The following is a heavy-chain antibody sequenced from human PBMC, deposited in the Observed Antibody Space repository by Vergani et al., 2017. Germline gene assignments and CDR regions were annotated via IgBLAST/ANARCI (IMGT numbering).Heavy chain of an antibody. Sequence: QVQLVQSGAEVKKPGSSVKVSCKASGGTFSSYAISWVRQAPGQGLEWMGGIIPIFGIANYAQKFQGRVTITADKSTSTAYMELSSLRSEDTAVYYCARDRESLSSSTSPKGRIHWFDPWSQGTLVTVSS. CDR3: ARDRESLSSSTSPKGRIHWFDP. J-gene: IGHJ5*02. CDR2: IIPIFGIA. CDR1: GGTFSSYA. D-gene: IGHD2-2*01. V-gene: IGHV1-69*17.